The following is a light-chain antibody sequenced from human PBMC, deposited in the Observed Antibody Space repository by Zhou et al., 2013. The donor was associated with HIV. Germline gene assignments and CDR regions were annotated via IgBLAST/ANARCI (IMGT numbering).Light chain of an antibody. CDR3: QQYNEGRT. CDR1: QSVKSN. J-gene: IGKJ1*01. CDR2: GAS. V-gene: IGKV3-15*01. Sequence: ETVLTQSPATLSVSPGERATLSCRASQSVKSNLAWYQQKVGQAPRLLIYGASTRATGIPARFSGSGSATDFTLTISSLQSEDFAVYYCQQYNEGRTFGQGTKVDIK.